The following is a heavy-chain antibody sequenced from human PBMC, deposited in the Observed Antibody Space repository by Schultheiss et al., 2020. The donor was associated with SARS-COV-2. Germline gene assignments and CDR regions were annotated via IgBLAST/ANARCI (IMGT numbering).Heavy chain of an antibody. D-gene: IGHD3/OR15-3a*01. CDR1: GGSVSSGSYS. CDR2: IYYSGST. J-gene: IGHJ4*02. CDR3: ARHGLGYPYYFDY. Sequence: SETLSLTSTVSGGSVSSGSYSWNWIRQPPGKGLEWIGYIYYSGSTYYNPSLKSRVTISVDTSKNQFSLKLSSVTAADTAVYYCARHGLGYPYYFDYWGQGTLVTVSS. V-gene: IGHV4-39*01.